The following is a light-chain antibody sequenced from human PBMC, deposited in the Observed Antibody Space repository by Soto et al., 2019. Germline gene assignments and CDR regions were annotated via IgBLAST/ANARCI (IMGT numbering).Light chain of an antibody. V-gene: IGKV3-15*01. CDR3: QQYNTWPS. CDR2: GAS. Sequence: EIVMTQSPATLSVSPGERATLSCRASQSVSSNLAWYQQKPGQAPRLLIYGASTRATGIPARFSGRGSGTDFTLTISSLQSEDFTVYYCQQYNTWPSFGQGTKVEIK. CDR1: QSVSSN. J-gene: IGKJ1*01.